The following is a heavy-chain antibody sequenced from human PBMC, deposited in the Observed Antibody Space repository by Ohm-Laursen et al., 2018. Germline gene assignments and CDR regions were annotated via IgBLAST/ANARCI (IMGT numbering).Heavy chain of an antibody. J-gene: IGHJ4*02. Sequence: SLRLSCAASGFTVSSNYMSWVRQAPGKGLEWVSVIYSGGSTYYADSVKGRFTISRDNSKNTLYLQMNSLRAEDSAVYYCAKDGEKVRGVITYYFDYWGQGILVTVSS. V-gene: IGHV3-53*05. CDR3: AKDGEKVRGVITYYFDY. D-gene: IGHD3-10*01. CDR1: GFTVSSNY. CDR2: IYSGGST.